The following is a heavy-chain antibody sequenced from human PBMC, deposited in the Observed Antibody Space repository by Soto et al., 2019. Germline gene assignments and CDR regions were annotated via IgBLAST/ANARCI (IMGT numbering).Heavy chain of an antibody. CDR1: GGSISSSSYY. D-gene: IGHD1-26*01. J-gene: IGHJ4*02. CDR2: IYYSGST. CDR3: ARRSRWELPYYFAY. Sequence: HLQLQESGPGLVKPSETLSLTCTVSGGSISSSSYYWGWIRQPPGKGLEWIGSIYYSGSTYYNPSLKSRVTISVDTSKNQFALKLSSVTAADTAVYYCARRSRWELPYYFAYWGQGTLVTVSS. V-gene: IGHV4-39*01.